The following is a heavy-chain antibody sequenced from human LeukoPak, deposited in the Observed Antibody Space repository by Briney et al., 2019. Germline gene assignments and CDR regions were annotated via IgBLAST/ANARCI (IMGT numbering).Heavy chain of an antibody. CDR3: AKSQRWLQSPFDY. CDR2: IWYGGSNK. CDR1: GFTFSSYG. D-gene: IGHD5-24*01. V-gene: IGHV3-30*02. Sequence: GGSLRLSCAASGFTFSSYGMHWVRQAPGKGLEWVAVIWYGGSNKYYADSVKGRFTISRDNSKNTLHLQMNSLRAEDTAVYYCAKSQRWLQSPFDYWGQGTLVTVSS. J-gene: IGHJ4*02.